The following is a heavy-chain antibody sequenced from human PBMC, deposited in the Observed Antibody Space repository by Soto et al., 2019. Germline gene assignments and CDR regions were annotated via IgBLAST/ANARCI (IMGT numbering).Heavy chain of an antibody. D-gene: IGHD6-13*01. V-gene: IGHV3-48*01. J-gene: IGHJ4*02. Sequence: HPGGSLRLSCAASGFTFSSYAMSWVRQAPGKGLEWVSYISSSSSTKNYADSVKGRFTISRDNAKNSLYLQMNSLRAEDTAVYYCARDQSSSWLSGDYWGQGTLVTVS. CDR2: ISSSSSTK. CDR3: ARDQSSSWLSGDY. CDR1: GFTFSSYA.